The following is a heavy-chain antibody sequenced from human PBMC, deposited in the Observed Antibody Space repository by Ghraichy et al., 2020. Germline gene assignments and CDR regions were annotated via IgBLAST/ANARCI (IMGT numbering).Heavy chain of an antibody. CDR2: IYYSGST. CDR3: ARSHRRVRGVTRWFDP. V-gene: IGHV4-39*01. Sequence: SQTLSLTCTVSGGSISSSSYYWGWIRQPPGKGLEWIGSIYYSGSTYYNPSLKSRVTISVDTSKNQFSLKLSSVTAADTAVYYCARSHRRVRGVTRWFDPWGQGTLVTVSS. J-gene: IGHJ5*02. D-gene: IGHD3-10*01. CDR1: GGSISSSSYY.